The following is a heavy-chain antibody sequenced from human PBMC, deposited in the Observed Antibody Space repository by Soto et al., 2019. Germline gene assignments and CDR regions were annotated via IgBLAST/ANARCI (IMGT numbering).Heavy chain of an antibody. D-gene: IGHD5-18*01. CDR3: ARHVGGTPAMDPRYYYYGMDV. Sequence: PGESLKISCKGSGYSFTSYWIGWVRQMPGKRLEWMGIIYPGDSDTRYSPSFQGQVTISADKSISTAYLQWSSLKASDTAIYYCARHVGGTPAMDPRYYYYGMDVWGQGTTVTVSS. V-gene: IGHV5-51*01. CDR2: IYPGDSDT. CDR1: GYSFTSYW. J-gene: IGHJ6*02.